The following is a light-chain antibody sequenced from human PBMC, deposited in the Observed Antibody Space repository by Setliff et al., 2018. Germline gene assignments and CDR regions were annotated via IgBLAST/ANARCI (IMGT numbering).Light chain of an antibody. Sequence: QSVLTQPPSASGTPRQRVTSSCSGSSSNIGTNTVNWYQQLPGTAPKLLIYSNNQRPSGVPDRFSGSESGTSASLAISGLQSEDEADYYCQSYDISLSGYVFGTGTKVTVL. CDR2: SNN. V-gene: IGLV1-44*01. CDR1: SSNIGTNT. CDR3: QSYDISLSGYV. J-gene: IGLJ1*01.